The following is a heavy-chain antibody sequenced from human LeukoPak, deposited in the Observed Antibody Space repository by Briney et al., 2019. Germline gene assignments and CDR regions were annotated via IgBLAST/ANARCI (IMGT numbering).Heavy chain of an antibody. CDR2: ISWDGGST. D-gene: IGHD6-19*01. CDR1: GFTFDDYA. V-gene: IGHV3-43D*03. Sequence: GGSLRLSCAASGFTFDDYAMHWVRQAPGKGLEWVSFISWDGGSTYYADSVKGRFTISRDNSKNTLYLQMNSLRAEDTAVYYCAKGYGSGWYGSWFDPWGQGTLVTVSS. J-gene: IGHJ5*02. CDR3: AKGYGSGWYGSWFDP.